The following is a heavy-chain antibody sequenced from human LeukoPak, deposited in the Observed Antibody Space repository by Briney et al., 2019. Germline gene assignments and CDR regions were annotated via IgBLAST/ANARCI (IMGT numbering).Heavy chain of an antibody. CDR3: AREMDIVVVPAAMGRPNAFDI. Sequence: GGSLRLSCAASGFTLSSYEMNWVRQAPGKGLEWVSYISSSGSTIYYADSVKGRFTISRDNAKNSLYLQMNSLRAEDTAAYYCAREMDIVVVPAAMGRPNAFDIWGQGTMVTVSS. V-gene: IGHV3-48*03. J-gene: IGHJ3*02. CDR2: ISSSGSTI. D-gene: IGHD2-2*03. CDR1: GFTLSSYE.